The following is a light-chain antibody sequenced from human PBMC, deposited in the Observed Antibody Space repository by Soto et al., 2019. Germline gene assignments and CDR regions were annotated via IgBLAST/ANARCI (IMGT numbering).Light chain of an antibody. CDR3: IQFSHFPRT. CDR1: QSLEYSDGNTS. V-gene: IGKV2-24*01. Sequence: VLTQTPLSSPVTLGQPASISCRSSQSLEYSDGNTSLSWLQQRPGQPPRLLIYQVSNRFSGVPDRFSGSGAGTDFTLKISRVEAEDVGVYSCIQFSHFPRTFGQGTKVEIK. CDR2: QVS. J-gene: IGKJ1*01.